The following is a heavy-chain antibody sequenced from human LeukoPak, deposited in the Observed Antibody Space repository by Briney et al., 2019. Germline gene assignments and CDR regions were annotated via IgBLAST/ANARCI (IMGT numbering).Heavy chain of an antibody. V-gene: IGHV3-7*01. CDR2: IKQDGSEK. J-gene: IGHJ4*02. CDR1: GFTFSSYW. CDR3: AGDWEQWLVPVLDY. Sequence: GGSLRLSCAASGFTFSSYWMSWVRQAPGKGLEWVANIKQDGSEKYYVDSVKGRFTISRDNAKNSLYLQMNSLRAEDTAVYYCAGDWEQWLVPVLDYWGQGTLVTVSS. D-gene: IGHD6-19*01.